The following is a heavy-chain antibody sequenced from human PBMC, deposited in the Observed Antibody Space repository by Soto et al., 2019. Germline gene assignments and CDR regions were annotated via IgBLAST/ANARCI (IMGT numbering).Heavy chain of an antibody. V-gene: IGHV1-3*01. CDR3: TTYVARSTLFSMIYHFDY. CDR2: INPGNGNT. J-gene: IGHJ4*02. D-gene: IGHD2-2*01. Sequence: ASVKVSCKASGYSFSAHAMHWVRQAPGQRLEWMGWINPGNGNTKYSQKFQGRVAITRDTSASTAYMELSSLRSEDTAIYFCTTYVARSTLFSMIYHFDYWGQVTLVTVSS. CDR1: GYSFSAHA.